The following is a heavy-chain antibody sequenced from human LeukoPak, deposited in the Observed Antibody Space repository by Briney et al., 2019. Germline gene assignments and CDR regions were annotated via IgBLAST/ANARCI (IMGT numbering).Heavy chain of an antibody. CDR3: ARAVHVGGIQVGNAFDI. D-gene: IGHD5-18*01. J-gene: IGHJ3*02. CDR2: FDPEDGET. CDR1: EYTLTDLS. Sequence: ASVKVSCKVSEYTLTDLSMHWVRQAPGKGLEWMGGFDPEDGETIYAQKFQGRVTMTEDTSTDTAYMELSSLRSEDTAVYYCARAVHVGGIQVGNAFDIWGQGTMVTVSS. V-gene: IGHV1-24*01.